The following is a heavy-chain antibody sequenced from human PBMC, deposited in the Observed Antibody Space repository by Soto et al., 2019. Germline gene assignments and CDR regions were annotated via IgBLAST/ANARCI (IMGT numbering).Heavy chain of an antibody. J-gene: IGHJ6*02. Sequence: PGESRKISCKGSGYSFTSYWIGWVRQMPGKGLEWMGIIYPGDSDTRYSPSFQGQVTISADKSISTAYLQWSSLKASDTAMYYCARLSGCSSTSCYTHMDVWGQGTTVTVSS. CDR3: ARLSGCSSTSCYTHMDV. V-gene: IGHV5-51*01. CDR2: IYPGDSDT. CDR1: GYSFTSYW. D-gene: IGHD2-2*02.